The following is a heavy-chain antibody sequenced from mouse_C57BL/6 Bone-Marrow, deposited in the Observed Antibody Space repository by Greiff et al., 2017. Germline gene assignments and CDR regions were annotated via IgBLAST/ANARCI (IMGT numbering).Heavy chain of an antibody. CDR2: ISDGGSYT. CDR1: GSTFSSYA. Sequence: EVKLMESGGGLVKPGGSLKLSCAASGSTFSSYAMSWVRQTPEKRLEWVATISDGGSYTYYPDNVKGRFTISRDNAKNNLYLQMSHLKSEDTAMYYCARDGYDYDYWGQGTTLTVSS. V-gene: IGHV5-4*01. J-gene: IGHJ2*01. D-gene: IGHD2-4*01. CDR3: ARDGYDYDY.